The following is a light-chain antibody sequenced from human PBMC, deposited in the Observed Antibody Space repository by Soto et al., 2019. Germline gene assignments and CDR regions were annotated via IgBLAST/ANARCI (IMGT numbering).Light chain of an antibody. J-gene: IGKJ1*01. Sequence: EIVLTQSPGTLSLSPGERATLSCRASQSVSSSYLAGYQQKPGQAPRLLIYGASSSATGIPDRFSGSGSGTDFTLTISRLEPEDFAVYYCQQYGSSQSFGQGTKVEIK. V-gene: IGKV3-20*01. CDR1: QSVSSSY. CDR3: QQYGSSQS. CDR2: GAS.